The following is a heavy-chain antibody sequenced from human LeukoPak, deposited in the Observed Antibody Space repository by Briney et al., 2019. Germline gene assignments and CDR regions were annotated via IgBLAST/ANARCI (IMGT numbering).Heavy chain of an antibody. Sequence: GGSLRLSCAASGFTFSSNWMHWVRQAPGKGLEWVSGISWNSGSIGYADSVKGRFTISRDNAKNSLYLQMNSLRAEDTALYYCAAGLSVWGQGTLVTVSS. D-gene: IGHD2/OR15-2a*01. V-gene: IGHV3-9*01. J-gene: IGHJ4*02. CDR1: GFTFSSNW. CDR2: ISWNSGSI. CDR3: AAGLSV.